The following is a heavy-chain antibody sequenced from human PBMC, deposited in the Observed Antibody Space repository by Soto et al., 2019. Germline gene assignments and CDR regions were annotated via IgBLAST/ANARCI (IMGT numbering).Heavy chain of an antibody. J-gene: IGHJ4*02. D-gene: IGHD2-21*02. CDR2: IYYSGRT. Sequence: SSETLSLTCTVSGGSISSYYWGWIRQPPGKGLEWIGSIYYSGRTYNNPSLRSRVSVSIDTSKDQFSLKLKSVTAADTALYFCARQRTSVVTQAYFDVWGPGSLVTVSS. CDR1: GGSISSYY. V-gene: IGHV4-39*01. CDR3: ARQRTSVVTQAYFDV.